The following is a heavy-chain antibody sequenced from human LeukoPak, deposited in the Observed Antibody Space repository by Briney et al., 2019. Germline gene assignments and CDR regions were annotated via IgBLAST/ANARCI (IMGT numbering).Heavy chain of an antibody. V-gene: IGHV4-59*08. D-gene: IGHD3-9*01. CDR1: GGSIWSFY. Sequence: PETLSLTCTVSGGSIWSFYWSWIPQHPREGPEWSGYIYYSGTTNYNPSLKSRVTISVDTSKNQFSLKLSSLTAADTAVYYCARLPFYDILTGLEAPFDYWGQGTLVTVSS. CDR2: IYYSGTT. J-gene: IGHJ4*02. CDR3: ARLPFYDILTGLEAPFDY.